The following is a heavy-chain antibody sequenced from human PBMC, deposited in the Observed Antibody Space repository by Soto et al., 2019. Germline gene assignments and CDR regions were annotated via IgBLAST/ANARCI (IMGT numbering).Heavy chain of an antibody. J-gene: IGHJ4*02. CDR2: ISKSGSTK. V-gene: IGHV3-11*01. D-gene: IGHD3-22*01. Sequence: GGSLRLSCEASGFTFSGHYMNWIRQAPGKGLEWLSSISKSGSTKYYAESVKGRFTVSRDNAKNSLSLQMNSLRVDDTAAYYCAREGDDSSGQFDDWGQGTLVTVSS. CDR3: AREGDDSSGQFDD. CDR1: GFTFSGHY.